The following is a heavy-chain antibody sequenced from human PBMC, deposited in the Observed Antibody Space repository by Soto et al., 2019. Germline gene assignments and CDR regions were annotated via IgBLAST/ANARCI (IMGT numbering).Heavy chain of an antibody. V-gene: IGHV1-69*02. CDR2: IIPILGIA. CDR1: GGTFSSYT. J-gene: IGHJ3*02. D-gene: IGHD4-17*01. CDR3: ARLSSTVTTNHGSAFDI. Sequence: SVKVSCKASGGTFSSYTISWVRQAPGQGLEWMGRIIPILGIANYAQKFQGRVTITADKSTSTAYMELSSLRSEDTAVYYCARLSSTVTTNHGSAFDIWGQGTMVTVSS.